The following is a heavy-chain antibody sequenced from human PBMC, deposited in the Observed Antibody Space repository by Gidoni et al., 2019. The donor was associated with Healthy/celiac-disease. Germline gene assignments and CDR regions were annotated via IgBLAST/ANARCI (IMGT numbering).Heavy chain of an antibody. J-gene: IGHJ4*02. CDR1: GPTSGSYS. V-gene: IGHV3-21*02. Sequence: EVQLVASGAGLAKPGGSLRPSCAATGPTSGSYSMNWVPQAPGKGLEWVSSISSIGSYIYNADSGKGRFTISRDNAKNSLYLQMNSLRAEDTAVYYCARDHMGGSGWPFDYWGQGTLVTVSS. CDR2: ISSIGSYI. CDR3: ARDHMGGSGWPFDY. D-gene: IGHD6-19*01.